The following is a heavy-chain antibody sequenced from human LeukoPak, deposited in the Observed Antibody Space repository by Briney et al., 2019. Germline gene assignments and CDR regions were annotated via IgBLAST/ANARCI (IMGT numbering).Heavy chain of an antibody. V-gene: IGHV4-59*01. Sequence: PSETLSLTCTVSGGSISSYYWSWIRQPPGKGLEWIGYIYYSGSTNYNPSLKSRVTISVDTSKNQFSLKLSSVTAADTAVYYCASQGYYYYYMDVWGKGTTVTVSS. CDR3: ASQGYYYYYMDV. CDR2: IYYSGST. CDR1: GGSISSYY. J-gene: IGHJ6*03.